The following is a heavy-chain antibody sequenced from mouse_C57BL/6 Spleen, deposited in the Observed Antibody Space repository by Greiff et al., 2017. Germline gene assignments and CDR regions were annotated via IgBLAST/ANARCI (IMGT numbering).Heavy chain of an antibody. V-gene: IGHV5-6*01. CDR2: ISSGGSYT. Sequence: EVQGVESGGDLVKPGGSLKLSCAASGFTFRSYGMSWVRQTPDKRLEWVATISSGGSYTYYPGSVKGRFTISRDNAKNTLYLQMSSLKSEDTAMYYCARQEGSGTYFDYWGQGTTLTVSS. J-gene: IGHJ2*01. D-gene: IGHD4-1*01. CDR3: ARQEGSGTYFDY. CDR1: GFTFRSYG.